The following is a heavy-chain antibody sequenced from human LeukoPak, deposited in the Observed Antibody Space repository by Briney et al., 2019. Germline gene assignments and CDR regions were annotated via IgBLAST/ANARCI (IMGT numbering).Heavy chain of an antibody. D-gene: IGHD5-24*01. CDR2: IIPIFGTA. CDR1: GGTFSSYA. Sequence: GASVKVSCKASGGTFSSYATSWVRQAPGQGLEWMGGIIPIFGTANYAQKFQGRVTITADESTSTAYMELSSLRSEDTAVYYCARALRERYYYYYMDVWGKGTTVTVSS. V-gene: IGHV1-69*13. J-gene: IGHJ6*03. CDR3: ARALRERYYYYYMDV.